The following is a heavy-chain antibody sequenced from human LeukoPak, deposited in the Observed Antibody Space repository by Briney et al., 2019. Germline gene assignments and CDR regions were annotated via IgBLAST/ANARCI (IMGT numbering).Heavy chain of an antibody. D-gene: IGHD3/OR15-3a*01. CDR3: ATAPGLVSRGHFDY. V-gene: IGHV1-2*02. Sequence: KVSCKASGYTFTGYYIHWVRQAPGQGLEWMGWLNPNSGATNYAQKFQGRVTVTRDTSISTAYMELSRLRSDDTAVFYCATAPGLVSRGHFDYWGQGTLVTVSS. CDR1: GYTFTGYY. CDR2: LNPNSGAT. J-gene: IGHJ4*02.